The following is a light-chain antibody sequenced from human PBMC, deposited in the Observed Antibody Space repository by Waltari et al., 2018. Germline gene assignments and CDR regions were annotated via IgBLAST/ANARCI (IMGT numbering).Light chain of an antibody. CDR2: DVA. CDR3: SAYRGSFTLV. CDR1: SSDIGAYVN. V-gene: IGLV2-14*03. Sequence: QSALTQPASVSGSPGQSITISCTGTSSDIGAYVNVFWYQQHPGKAPKLMIYDVAKRPSGVPNRFSGAKSGYTASLTISGLQAEDEADYHCSAYRGSFTLVFGGGTKVTVL. J-gene: IGLJ3*02.